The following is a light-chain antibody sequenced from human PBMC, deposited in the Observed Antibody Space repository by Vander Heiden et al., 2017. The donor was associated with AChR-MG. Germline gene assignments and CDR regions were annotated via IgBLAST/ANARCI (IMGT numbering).Light chain of an antibody. J-gene: IGKJ5*01. CDR2: DAS. Sequence: ERVMTQSPATLYVSPGETATLSCRASQSVSTNLAWYQQRPGHPPRLVIYDASTRATGIPARFSGSGYGTEFTLTISSLESEDIAVYYCQQYNNWPSFGQGTRLEIK. CDR3: QQYNNWPS. V-gene: IGKV3-15*01. CDR1: QSVSTN.